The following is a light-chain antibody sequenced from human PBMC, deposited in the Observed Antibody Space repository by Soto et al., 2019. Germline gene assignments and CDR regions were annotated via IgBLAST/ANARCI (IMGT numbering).Light chain of an antibody. CDR1: SSNIGAGYD. Sequence: QSVLTRRPSVSGAPGQRVTISCTGSSSNIGAGYDVHWYQQLPGTAPKLLIYGNSNRPSGVPDRFSGSKSGTSASLAITGLQAEDDADYYCQSYDSSLSALFGAGTKLTVL. CDR2: GNS. V-gene: IGLV1-40*01. J-gene: IGLJ3*02. CDR3: QSYDSSLSAL.